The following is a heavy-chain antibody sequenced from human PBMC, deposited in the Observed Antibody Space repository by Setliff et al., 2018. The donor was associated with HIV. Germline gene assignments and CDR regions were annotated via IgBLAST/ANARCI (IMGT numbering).Heavy chain of an antibody. CDR1: GYTLTELS. CDR2: FDPEDGET. J-gene: IGHJ3*02. V-gene: IGHV1-24*01. CDR3: ATGFKGGGATKDAFDI. Sequence: GASVKVSCKVSGYTLTELSMHWVRQAPGKGLEWMGGFDPEDGETIYAQKFQGRVTMTEDTSTDTAYMELSSLRSEDTAVYYCATGFKGGGATKDAFDIWGQGTMVTVSS. D-gene: IGHD1-26*01.